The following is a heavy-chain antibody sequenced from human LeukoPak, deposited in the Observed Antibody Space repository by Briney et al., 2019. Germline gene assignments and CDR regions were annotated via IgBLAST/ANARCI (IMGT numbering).Heavy chain of an antibody. CDR2: IWYDGSNK. D-gene: IGHD6-19*01. Sequence: GRSLRLSCAASGFTFSSYGMHWVRQAPGKGLEWVAVIWYDGSNKYYADSVKGRFTISRDNSKNTLYLQMSSLRAEDTAVYYCARDAYGIAVAGTSLDYWGQGTLVTVSS. CDR3: ARDAYGIAVAGTSLDY. V-gene: IGHV3-33*01. J-gene: IGHJ4*02. CDR1: GFTFSSYG.